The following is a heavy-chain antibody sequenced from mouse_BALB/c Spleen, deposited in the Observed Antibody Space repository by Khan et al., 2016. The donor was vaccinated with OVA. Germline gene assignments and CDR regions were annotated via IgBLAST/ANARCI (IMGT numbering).Heavy chain of an antibody. CDR1: GYSITSGYG. J-gene: IGHJ2*01. V-gene: IGHV3-2*02. CDR2: ISYSGRT. CDR3: ARTARRKY. Sequence: EVQLQESGPGLVKPSQSLSLTCTVTGYSITSGYGWNWIRQFPGNKLEWMGYISYSGRTNYYPSPTSRISIPRDTTQTPFFLTLNAVTTEATATYYCARTARRKYWGRGTTLTVSS. D-gene: IGHD1-2*01.